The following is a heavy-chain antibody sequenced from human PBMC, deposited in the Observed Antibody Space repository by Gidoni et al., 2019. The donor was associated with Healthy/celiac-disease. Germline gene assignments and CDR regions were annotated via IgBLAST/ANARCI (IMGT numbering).Heavy chain of an antibody. Sequence: QLQLQESGPGLVKPSETLSLTCTVSGGSIRSSSYSWGWIRQPPGKGLEWIGSIYYSGSTYYNPSLKSRVTISVDTSKNQFSLKLSSVTAADTAVYYCANSPPRVGAFTKVGYWGQGTLVTVSS. CDR3: ANSPPRVGAFTKVGY. CDR2: IYYSGST. V-gene: IGHV4-39*01. J-gene: IGHJ4*02. D-gene: IGHD1-26*01. CDR1: GGSIRSSSYS.